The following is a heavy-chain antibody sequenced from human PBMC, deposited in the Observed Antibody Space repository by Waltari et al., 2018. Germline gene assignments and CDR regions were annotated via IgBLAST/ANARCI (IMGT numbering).Heavy chain of an antibody. V-gene: IGHV1-2*06. D-gene: IGHD3-22*01. Sequence: QVQLVQSGAEVKKPGTSVKVSCKASEYTFTGYDMHGSRQAPGQGLEWMGRINPNSGGTNYAQKFQGRVTMTRDTSISTAYMELSRLISDDTAVYYCAILTPSGIIMIVGDYWGQGTLVTVSS. J-gene: IGHJ4*02. CDR1: EYTFTGYD. CDR3: AILTPSGIIMIVGDY. CDR2: INPNSGGT.